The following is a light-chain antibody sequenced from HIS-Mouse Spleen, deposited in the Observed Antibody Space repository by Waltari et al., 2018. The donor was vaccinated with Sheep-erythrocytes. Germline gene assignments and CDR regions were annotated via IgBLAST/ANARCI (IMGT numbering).Light chain of an antibody. CDR2: DVS. Sequence: QSALTQPRPVSGSPGQSVTIPCTGTSSDVGGYNVFSWYQQHPGKAPKLMIYDVSKRPSGVPDRFSGSKSGNTASLTISGLQAEDEADYYCCSYAGSYNHVFATGTKVTVL. CDR1: SSDVGGYNV. CDR3: CSYAGSYNHV. V-gene: IGLV2-11*01. J-gene: IGLJ1*01.